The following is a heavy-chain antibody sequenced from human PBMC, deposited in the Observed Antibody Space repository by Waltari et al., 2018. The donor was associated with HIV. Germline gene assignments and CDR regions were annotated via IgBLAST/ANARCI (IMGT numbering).Heavy chain of an antibody. CDR2: INHSGRD. V-gene: IGHV4-34*01. D-gene: IGHD6-6*01. J-gene: IGHJ1*01. CDR3: ASALLTAGSSEGVRH. Sequence: QVQLQQWGAGLLKPSETLSLTCAVYGGSLSGYYWSWIRQPPEKGLEWIGEINHSGRDSSNTSLTSRVTSSIDPSKNQFSRKMNPVTAADRAVYYWASALLTAGSSEGVRHWGQGTLGTVAS. CDR1: GGSLSGYY.